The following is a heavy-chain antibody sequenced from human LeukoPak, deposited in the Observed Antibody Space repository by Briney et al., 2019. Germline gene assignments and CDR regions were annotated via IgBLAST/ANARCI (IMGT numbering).Heavy chain of an antibody. V-gene: IGHV4-34*01. CDR2: INHSGST. CDR1: GGSFSGYY. CDR3: ARVVAAATTDY. Sequence: SETLSLTCAVYGGSFSGYYWSWIRQPPGKGLEWIGEINHSGSTNYNPSLKSRVTISVDTSKNQFSLKLSSVTAADTAVYYCARVVAAATTDYWGQGTLVTVS. D-gene: IGHD6-13*01. J-gene: IGHJ4*02.